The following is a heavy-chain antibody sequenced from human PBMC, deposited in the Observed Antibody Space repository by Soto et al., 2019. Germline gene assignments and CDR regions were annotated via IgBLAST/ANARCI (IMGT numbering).Heavy chain of an antibody. V-gene: IGHV3-30-3*01. Sequence: PGGSLRLSCAASGFTFSSYAMHWVRQAPGKGLEWVAVISYDGSNKYYADSVKGRFTISRDNSKNTLYLQMNSLRAEDTAVYYCARDSRGWYGLVDVWGQGTTVTVSS. CDR2: ISYDGSNK. CDR1: GFTFSSYA. CDR3: ARDSRGWYGLVDV. D-gene: IGHD6-19*01. J-gene: IGHJ6*02.